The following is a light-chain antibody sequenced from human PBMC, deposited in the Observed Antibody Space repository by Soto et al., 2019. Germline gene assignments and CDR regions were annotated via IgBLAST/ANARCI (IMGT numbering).Light chain of an antibody. V-gene: IGKV1-5*03. Sequence: DIQMTQSPSTLSASVGDRVTITCRASQSISSWLAWYQQKSGNAPKVLIYKASSLESGVPSRFSGSGSGTEFTLTISSLQPDDFAIYYCQQYNTYPWTFGQGTKVEIK. CDR3: QQYNTYPWT. J-gene: IGKJ1*01. CDR2: KAS. CDR1: QSISSW.